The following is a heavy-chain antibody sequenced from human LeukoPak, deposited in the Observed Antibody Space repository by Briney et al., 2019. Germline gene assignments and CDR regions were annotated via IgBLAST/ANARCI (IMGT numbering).Heavy chain of an antibody. CDR1: GGSFSGYY. CDR3: ARGAMAVY. Sequence: SETLSLTCAVYGGSFSGYYWSWIRQPPGKGLEWIGEINHSGGTNYNPSLKSRVTISVDTSKNQFSLKLSSVTAADTAVYYCARGAMAVYWGQGTLVTVSS. V-gene: IGHV4-34*01. CDR2: INHSGGT. J-gene: IGHJ4*02. D-gene: IGHD5-18*01.